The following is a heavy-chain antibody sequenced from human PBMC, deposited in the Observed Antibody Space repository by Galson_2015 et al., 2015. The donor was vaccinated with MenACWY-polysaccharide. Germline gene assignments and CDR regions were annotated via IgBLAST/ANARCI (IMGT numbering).Heavy chain of an antibody. CDR2: INPDGSDK. Sequence: SLRLSCAASGSTFSTYWMSWLRQAPGKGLEWVANINPDGSDKDYVDSVKGRFTISRDNAKNSLYLKMNGLRAEDTAIFFCARATYNGGWYPDYFDYWGQGALVTVSS. D-gene: IGHD6-19*01. CDR1: GSTFSTYW. V-gene: IGHV3-7*01. J-gene: IGHJ4*02. CDR3: ARATYNGGWYPDYFDY.